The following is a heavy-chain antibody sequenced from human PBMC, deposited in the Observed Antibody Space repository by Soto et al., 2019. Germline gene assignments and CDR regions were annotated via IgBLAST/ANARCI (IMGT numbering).Heavy chain of an antibody. V-gene: IGHV4-38-2*01. CDR2: IYYSGST. CDR1: GDSISTGYY. CDR3: ARYRSSGYYRYYFDY. Sequence: KPSETLSLTCAVSGDSISTGYYWAWIRQPPGKGLEWIGSIYYSGSTYYNPSLKSRVTISVDTSKNQFSLKLSSVTAADTAVYYCARYRSSGYYRYYFDYWGQGTLVTVSS. D-gene: IGHD3-22*01. J-gene: IGHJ4*02.